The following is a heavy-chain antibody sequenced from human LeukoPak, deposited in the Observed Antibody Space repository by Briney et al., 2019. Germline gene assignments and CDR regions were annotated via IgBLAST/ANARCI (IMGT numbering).Heavy chain of an antibody. J-gene: IGHJ4*02. CDR3: ARDGYSSSPDYFDY. CDR2: INHSGST. D-gene: IGHD6-6*01. Sequence: SETLSLTCTVSGGSISSYYWSWIRQPPGKGLEWIGEINHSGSTNYNPSLKSRVTISVDTSKNQFSLKLSSVTAADTAVYYCARDGYSSSPDYFDYWGQGTLVTVSS. CDR1: GGSISSYY. V-gene: IGHV4-34*01.